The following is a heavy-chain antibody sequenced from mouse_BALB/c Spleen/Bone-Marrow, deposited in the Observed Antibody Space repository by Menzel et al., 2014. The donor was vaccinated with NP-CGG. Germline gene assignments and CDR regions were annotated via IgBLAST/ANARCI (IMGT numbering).Heavy chain of an antibody. CDR1: GFNIKDYY. V-gene: IGHV14-1*02. CDR2: IDPENGNI. Sequence: EVQLQQSGAELVRPGALVRLSCKASGFNIKDYYMYWVEQRPEQGLEWIGWIDPENGNIIYDPKFQGKASITADTSSNTAYLQLSSLTSEDTAVYYCARSPRNYFDYWGQGSTLTVSS. CDR3: ARSPRNYFDY. J-gene: IGHJ2*01.